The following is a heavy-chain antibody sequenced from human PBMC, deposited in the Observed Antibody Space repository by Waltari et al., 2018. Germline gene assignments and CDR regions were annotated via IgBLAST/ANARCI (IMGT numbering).Heavy chain of an antibody. CDR3: AREGKAVASDY. D-gene: IGHD6-19*01. V-gene: IGHV3-7*01. Sequence: EVQLVESGGGLVQPGGSLRLSCAASGFTFSSYWMSWVRQAPGKGLEWVANIKQDGSVKYYVDSVKGRFTISRDNAKNSLYLQMNSLRAEDTAVYYCAREGKAVASDYWGQGTLVTVSS. CDR2: IKQDGSVK. CDR1: GFTFSSYW. J-gene: IGHJ4*02.